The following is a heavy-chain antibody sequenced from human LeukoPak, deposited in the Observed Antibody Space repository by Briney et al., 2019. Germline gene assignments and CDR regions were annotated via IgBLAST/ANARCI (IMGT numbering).Heavy chain of an antibody. J-gene: IGHJ3*01. V-gene: IGHV5-51*01. CDR3: ARIAGMTFSADAFNV. CDR2: IYPGDSDT. Sequence: GESLKISCKGSGYTFISYWIGWVRQMPGRGLEWMGIIYPGDSDTRYSPSFQGQVTISADKSITTAYLQWSSLKASDTAMYYCARIAGMTFSADAFNVWGQGTMVTVSS. D-gene: IGHD2-21*01. CDR1: GYTFISYW.